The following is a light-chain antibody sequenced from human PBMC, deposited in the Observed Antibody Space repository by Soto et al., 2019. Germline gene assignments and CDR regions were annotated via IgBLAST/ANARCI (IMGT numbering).Light chain of an antibody. CDR1: QNISNY. J-gene: IGKJ1*01. Sequence: IVLTQSPATLSLSPGIRATLSCRASQNISNYLIWYQQKPGQAPRLLIYGASRRATGIPDRFSVSGSGTDFTLTISRLEPEDFAVYYCQQYASSPWTFGQGTKVDIK. CDR2: GAS. CDR3: QQYASSPWT. V-gene: IGKV3-20*01.